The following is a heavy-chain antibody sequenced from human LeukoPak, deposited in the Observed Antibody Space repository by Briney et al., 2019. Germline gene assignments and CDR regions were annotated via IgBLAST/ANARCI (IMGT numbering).Heavy chain of an antibody. CDR3: TTAPSGYAYMNGWHLDY. V-gene: IGHV3-15*01. CDR1: GFTFNYAW. CDR2: IKSKTDGETT. Sequence: GGSLRPSCAASGFTFNYAWMSWVRQAPEKGLEWVGRIKSKTDGETTDYAAPVKGSFTISRDDSKNTLYLQMNSLKTEDTALYYCTTAPSGYAYMNGWHLDYWGQGALVTVSS. D-gene: IGHD5-18*01. J-gene: IGHJ4*02.